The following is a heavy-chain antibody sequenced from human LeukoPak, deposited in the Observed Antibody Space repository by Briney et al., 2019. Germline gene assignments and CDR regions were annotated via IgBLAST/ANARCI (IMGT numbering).Heavy chain of an antibody. CDR2: IYSSGST. J-gene: IGHJ4*02. V-gene: IGHV3-53*01. CDR3: AILKGGWYGYFDY. Sequence: GSLRLSCAASGFPVSSNYMSWVRQAPGKGLEWVSVIYSSGSTYYADSVKGRFTISRDNSKNTLYLQMNSLRAEDTAVYYCAILKGGWYGYFDYWGQGTLVTVSS. CDR1: GFPVSSNY. D-gene: IGHD6-19*01.